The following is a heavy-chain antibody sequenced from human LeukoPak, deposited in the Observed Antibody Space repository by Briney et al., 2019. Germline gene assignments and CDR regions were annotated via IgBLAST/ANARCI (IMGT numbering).Heavy chain of an antibody. J-gene: IGHJ5*02. Sequence: SDTLSLTCTVSGGSISSSSYYWGWIRQPPGKGLEWIGSIYYSGSTYYNPSLKSRVTISVDTSKNQFSLKLSSVTAADTAVYYCARIIEAYCGGDCYFNWFDPWGQGTLVTVSS. CDR1: GGSISSSSYY. CDR2: IYYSGST. V-gene: IGHV4-39*01. CDR3: ARIIEAYCGGDCYFNWFDP. D-gene: IGHD2-21*02.